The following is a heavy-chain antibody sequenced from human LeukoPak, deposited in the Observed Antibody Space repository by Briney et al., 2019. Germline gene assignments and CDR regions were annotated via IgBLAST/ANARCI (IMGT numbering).Heavy chain of an antibody. J-gene: IGHJ4*02. Sequence: GGSLRLSCSASGFTFDDYGMSWVRQAPGQGLEWGSGINWNGGSTGYADSVKGRFTISRDNSKNTLYLQMNSLRAEDTAVYYCAKGYSGSYWAVDSWGQGTLVTVSS. CDR3: AKGYSGSYWAVDS. CDR2: INWNGGST. D-gene: IGHD1-26*01. CDR1: GFTFDDYG. V-gene: IGHV3-20*04.